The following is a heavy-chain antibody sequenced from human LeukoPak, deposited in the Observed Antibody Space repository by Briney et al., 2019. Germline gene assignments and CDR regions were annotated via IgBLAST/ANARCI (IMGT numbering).Heavy chain of an antibody. J-gene: IGHJ4*02. D-gene: IGHD1-26*01. V-gene: IGHV1-8*01. CDR1: GYTFTSYD. CDR2: MNPNSGNT. Sequence: ASVKVSCKASGYTFTSYDINWVRQATGQGFEWMGWMNPNSGNTGYAQKFQGRVTMTRNTSISTAYMELSSLRSEDTAVYYCARTLIGSPYYFDYWGQGTLVTVSS. CDR3: ARTLIGSPYYFDY.